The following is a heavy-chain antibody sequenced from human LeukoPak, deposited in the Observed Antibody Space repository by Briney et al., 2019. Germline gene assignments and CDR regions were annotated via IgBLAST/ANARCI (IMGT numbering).Heavy chain of an antibody. CDR2: IKSKIDGGTI. J-gene: IGHJ4*02. D-gene: IGHD6-25*01. V-gene: IGHV3-15*01. Sequence: LGGSLRLSCVGSGFTFSDAWISWVRQAPGKGLEWFGRIKSKIDGGTIDYAAPVKGRFTISRDDSRNTLYLQMNSLKTEDTAVYYCTTRRQDGCWGQGTLVTVS. CDR1: GFTFSDAW. CDR3: TTRRQDGC.